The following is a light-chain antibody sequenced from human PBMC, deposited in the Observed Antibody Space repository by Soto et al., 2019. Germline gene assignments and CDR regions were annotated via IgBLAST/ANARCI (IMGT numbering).Light chain of an antibody. Sequence: EIVVTQSPATLSVSPGERATLSSRASQSVGNNFAWFHQKPGQAPRLLIFATSTRATGVPARFSGSGSGTEFTLTISSLQSEDFAVYYCQQYGDWPLTFGGGARVEIE. CDR3: QQYGDWPLT. J-gene: IGKJ4*01. CDR2: ATS. CDR1: QSVGNN. V-gene: IGKV3-15*01.